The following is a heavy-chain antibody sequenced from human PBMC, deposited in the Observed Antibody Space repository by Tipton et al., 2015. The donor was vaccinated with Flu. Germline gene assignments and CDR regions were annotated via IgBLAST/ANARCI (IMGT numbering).Heavy chain of an antibody. V-gene: IGHV3-21*01. CDR3: ARGPIGVNFFGGHFDF. J-gene: IGHJ4*02. Sequence: SLRLSCAASGFTFSSYSMNWVRQAPGKGLEWVSSISSSSNYIYYADSVKGRFTISRDNAKNSLYLQMSNLRAEDTAVYFCARGPIGVNFFGGHFDFWGSGALVAVSS. D-gene: IGHD3-16*01. CDR1: GFTFSSYS. CDR2: ISSSSNYI.